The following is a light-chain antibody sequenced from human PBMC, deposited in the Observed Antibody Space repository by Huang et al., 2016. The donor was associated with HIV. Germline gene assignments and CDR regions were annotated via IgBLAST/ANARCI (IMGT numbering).Light chain of an antibody. Sequence: DIQMTQSPSSLSASVGDRVTITCRASQGLSNSLAWYQQKPGKAPKRLLYAASRLKSGVPSRFSGSGYGTDYTLTISSLQPEDFATYYCQQYYSTPPITFGQGTRLEIK. J-gene: IGKJ5*01. V-gene: IGKV1-NL1*01. CDR3: QQYYSTPPIT. CDR1: QGLSNS. CDR2: AAS.